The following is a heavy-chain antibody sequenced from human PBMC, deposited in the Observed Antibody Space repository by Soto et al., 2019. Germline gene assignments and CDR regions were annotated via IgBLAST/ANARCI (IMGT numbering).Heavy chain of an antibody. CDR2: IYSSGST. CDR3: AGNRGGALDY. J-gene: IGHJ4*02. CDR1: GLTVRDNY. Sequence: GSLRLSCAAFGLTVRDNYMSCVRQAPGKRLEWVSVIYSSGSTYYPDSVKGRFTISADKSISTAYLQWSSLKASDTAMYYCAGNRGGALDYWAKGTLVTVSP. V-gene: IGHV3-66*01. D-gene: IGHD2-15*01.